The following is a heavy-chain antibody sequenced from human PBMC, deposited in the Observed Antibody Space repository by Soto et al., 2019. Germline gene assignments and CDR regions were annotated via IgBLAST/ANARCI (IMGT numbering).Heavy chain of an antibody. CDR1: GGSISSYY. D-gene: IGHD3-10*01. Sequence: SETLSLTCTVSGGSISSYYWSWIRQPPGKXXEWIGYIYYSGSTNYNPSLKSRVTISVDTSKNQFSLKLSSVTAADTAVYYCAREVPYYYGSAGSSNWFDPWGQGTLVTVSS. V-gene: IGHV4-59*01. J-gene: IGHJ5*02. CDR2: IYYSGST. CDR3: AREVPYYYGSAGSSNWFDP.